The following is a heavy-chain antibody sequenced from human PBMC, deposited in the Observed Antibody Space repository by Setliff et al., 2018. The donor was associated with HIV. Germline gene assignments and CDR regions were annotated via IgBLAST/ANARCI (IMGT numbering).Heavy chain of an antibody. CDR1: GYTFTSYA. V-gene: IGHV1-18*01. J-gene: IGHJ4*02. CDR3: ARVGGPYYDLLTGYYGAVDY. CDR2: ISAYNGNT. Sequence: GASVKVSCKASGYTFTSYAMHWVRQAPGQRLEWMGWISAYNGNTNYAQKLQGRVTMTTDTSTSTAYMELRSLRSDDTAVYYCARVGGPYYDLLTGYYGAVDYWGQGTLVTVSS. D-gene: IGHD3-9*01.